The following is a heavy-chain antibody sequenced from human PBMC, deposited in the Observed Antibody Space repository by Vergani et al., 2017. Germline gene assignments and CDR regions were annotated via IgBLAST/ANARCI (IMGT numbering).Heavy chain of an antibody. Sequence: QVQLQESGPGLVKPSETLSLTCTVSGGSISSYYWSWIRQPPGKGLEWIGYIYYSGSTNYNPSLKSRVTISVDTSKNQFSLKLSSVTAADTAVYYCASSGYSYGYYFDDWGQGTLVTVSS. V-gene: IGHV4-59*01. D-gene: IGHD5-18*01. CDR3: ASSGYSYGYYFDD. CDR1: GGSISSYY. CDR2: IYYSGST. J-gene: IGHJ4*02.